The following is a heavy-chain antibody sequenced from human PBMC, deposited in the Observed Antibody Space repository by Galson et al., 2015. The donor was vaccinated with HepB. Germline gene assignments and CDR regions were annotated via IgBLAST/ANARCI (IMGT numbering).Heavy chain of an antibody. D-gene: IGHD6-19*01. Sequence: SLRLSCAASGFTFSSYGMHWVRQAPGKGLEWVAVIWYDGSNKYYADSVKGRFTISRDNSKNTLYLQMNSLRAEDTAVYYCARDLGQWLAIDYWGQGTLVTVSS. CDR3: ARDLGQWLAIDY. CDR1: GFTFSSYG. V-gene: IGHV3-33*08. J-gene: IGHJ4*02. CDR2: IWYDGSNK.